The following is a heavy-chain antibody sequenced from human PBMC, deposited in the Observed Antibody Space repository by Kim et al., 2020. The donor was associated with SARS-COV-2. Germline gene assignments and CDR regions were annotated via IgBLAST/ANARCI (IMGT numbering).Heavy chain of an antibody. CDR3: AKGYGSGSSLDY. J-gene: IGHJ4*02. D-gene: IGHD3-10*01. Sequence: YYADSVKGRFTISRDKSKNTLYLQMNSLRAEDTAVYYCAKGYGSGSSLDYWGQGTLVTVSS. V-gene: IGHV3-30*02.